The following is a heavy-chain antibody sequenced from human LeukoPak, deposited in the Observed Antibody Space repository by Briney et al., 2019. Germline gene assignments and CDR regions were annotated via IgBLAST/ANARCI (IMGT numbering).Heavy chain of an antibody. CDR2: TYYRSTWYN. V-gene: IGHV6-1*01. CDR3: ARRLTQYDCFDP. D-gene: IGHD2-2*01. CDR1: GDIVSSNSVT. J-gene: IGHJ5*02. Sequence: QSQTLSLTCAISGDIVSSNSVTWNWIRQSPSRGLEWLGRTYYRSTWYNDYAVSVRGRITVNPDTSKNQFSLHLNSVTPEDTAVYYCARRLTQYDCFDPWGQGILVTVSS.